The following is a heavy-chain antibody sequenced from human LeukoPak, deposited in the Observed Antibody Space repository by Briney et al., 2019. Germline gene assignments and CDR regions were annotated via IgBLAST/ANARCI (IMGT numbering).Heavy chain of an antibody. Sequence: PGGSLRLSCAASGFTFSSYAMSWVRQAPGKGLEWVGRIKSKTDGGTTDYAAPVKGRFTISRDDSKNTLYLQMNSLKTEDTAVYYCTTRYDSSGYTDYWGQGTLVTVSS. CDR3: TTRYDSSGYTDY. CDR1: GFTFSSYA. CDR2: IKSKTDGGTT. D-gene: IGHD3-22*01. J-gene: IGHJ4*02. V-gene: IGHV3-15*01.